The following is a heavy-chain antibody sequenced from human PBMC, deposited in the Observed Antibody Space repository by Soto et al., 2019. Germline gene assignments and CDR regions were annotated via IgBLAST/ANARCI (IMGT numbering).Heavy chain of an antibody. CDR1: GYSFTTDW. Sequence: GESLKNSCKGSGYSFTTDWTGWVRQMPGKGLEWMGIIYPGDSDTRYSPSFQGQGTISADKSISTAYLQWSSLKASDTAMYYCARRYDDIGGVEYFDYWGQGTLVTVSS. V-gene: IGHV5-51*01. CDR3: ARRYDDIGGVEYFDY. D-gene: IGHD3-9*01. CDR2: IYPGDSDT. J-gene: IGHJ4*02.